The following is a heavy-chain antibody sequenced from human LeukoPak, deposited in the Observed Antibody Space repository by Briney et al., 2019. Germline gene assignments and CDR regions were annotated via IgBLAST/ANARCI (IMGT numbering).Heavy chain of an antibody. CDR2: INPNSGGT. CDR1: GYTFTSYY. CDR3: AFRSAVSWELGAFDI. J-gene: IGHJ3*02. V-gene: IGHV1-2*02. Sequence: ASVKVSCKASGYTFTSYYTHWVRQAPGQGLEWMGWINPNSGGTNYAQKFQGRVTMTRDTSISTAYMELSRLRSDDTAVYYCAFRSAVSWELGAFDIWGQGTMVTVSS. D-gene: IGHD1-26*01.